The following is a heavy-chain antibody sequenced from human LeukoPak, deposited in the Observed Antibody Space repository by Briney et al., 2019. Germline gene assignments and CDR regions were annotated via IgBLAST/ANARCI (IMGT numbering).Heavy chain of an antibody. CDR1: GGSISTYY. V-gene: IGHV4-59*01. CDR3: ARGGAARLHFQN. J-gene: IGHJ1*01. D-gene: IGHD6-6*01. CDR2: IYHSRST. Sequence: SETLSLTCTVSGGSISTYYWNRIRQPPGKGLEWIGYIYHSRSTNYNPSLQSRVTISVDTSKNQFSLNLNSVTAADTAVYYCARGGAARLHFQNWGQGTLVTVSS.